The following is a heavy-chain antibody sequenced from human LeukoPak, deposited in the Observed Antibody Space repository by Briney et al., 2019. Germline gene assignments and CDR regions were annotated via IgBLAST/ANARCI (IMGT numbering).Heavy chain of an antibody. CDR1: GGSISSSSYY. V-gene: IGHV4-39*01. D-gene: IGHD4-17*01. CDR3: AREAGSVTTYSYYYYYGMDV. CDR2: IYYSGST. J-gene: IGHJ6*02. Sequence: TSETLSLTCTVSGGSISSSSYYWGWIRQPPGKGLEWIGGIYYSGSTYYNPSLKSRVTISVDTSKNQFSLKLSSVTAADTAVYYCAREAGSVTTYSYYYYYGMDVWGQGTTVTVSS.